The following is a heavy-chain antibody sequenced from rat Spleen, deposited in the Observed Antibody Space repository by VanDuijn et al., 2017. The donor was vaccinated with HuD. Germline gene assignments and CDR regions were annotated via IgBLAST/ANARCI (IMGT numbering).Heavy chain of an antibody. CDR3: AVWAEGFDY. J-gene: IGHJ2*01. Sequence: QVQLKESGPGLVQPSQTLSLTCTVSGFSLRNWHVSWVRQPPGKSLVWMGIIWGDGSTNYNSALKSRLSISRDTSKSQVFLTMNSLQTDDTAVYYCAVWAEGFDYWGQGVMVTVSS. CDR1: GFSLRNWH. D-gene: IGHD1-7*01. V-gene: IGHV2-13*01. CDR2: IWGDGST.